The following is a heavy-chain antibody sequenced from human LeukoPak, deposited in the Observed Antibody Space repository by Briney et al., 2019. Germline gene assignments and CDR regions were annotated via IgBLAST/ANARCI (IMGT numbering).Heavy chain of an antibody. CDR1: GYTFTGYY. CDR3: ARGDVVVLPAAMQTY. Sequence: GASVKVSCKASGYTFTGYYMHWVRQAPGQGLEWMGWINPNSGGTNYAQKFQGRVTMTRDTSIGTAYMELSRLRSDDTAVYYCARGDVVVLPAAMQTYWGQGTLVTVSS. CDR2: INPNSGGT. V-gene: IGHV1-2*02. J-gene: IGHJ4*02. D-gene: IGHD2-2*01.